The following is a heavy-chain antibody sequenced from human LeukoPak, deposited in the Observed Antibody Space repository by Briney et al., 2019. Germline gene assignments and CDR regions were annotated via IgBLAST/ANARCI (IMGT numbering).Heavy chain of an antibody. J-gene: IGHJ6*03. CDR1: GGSISSSNYY. V-gene: IGHV4-39*07. CDR3: ARRHGMGYGSGSYGFAGFYYYYMDV. D-gene: IGHD3-10*01. CDR2: IYSRGST. Sequence: SETLSLTCIVSGGSISSSNYYWGWIRQSPGKGLEWIGSIYSRGSTYYNPSLKSRVTISVDTSKNQFSLKLSSVTAADTAVYYCARRHGMGYGSGSYGFAGFYYYYMDVWGKGTTVTISS.